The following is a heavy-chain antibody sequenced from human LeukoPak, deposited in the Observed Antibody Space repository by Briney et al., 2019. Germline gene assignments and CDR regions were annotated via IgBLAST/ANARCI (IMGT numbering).Heavy chain of an antibody. CDR2: IYTSGST. V-gene: IGHV4-61*02. Sequence: RPSETLSLTCTVSGGSISSGSYYWSWIRQPAGKGLEWIGRIYTSGSTNYNPSLKSRVTISVDTSKNQFSLQLSSVTAADTAVYYCARSLSSGYYYFDYWGQGTLVTVSS. CDR3: ARSLSSGYYYFDY. J-gene: IGHJ4*02. D-gene: IGHD3-22*01. CDR1: GGSISSGSYY.